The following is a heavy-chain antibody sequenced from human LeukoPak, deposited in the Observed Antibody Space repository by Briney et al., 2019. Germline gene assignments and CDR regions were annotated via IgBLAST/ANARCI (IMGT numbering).Heavy chain of an antibody. D-gene: IGHD6-13*01. CDR2: INPNSGGT. J-gene: IGHJ4*02. Sequence: AASVKVSCKASGYTFTGYYMHWVRQAPGQGLEWMGWINPNSGGTNYAQKFQGRVTMTRDTSISTAYMELSRLRSDDTAVYYCARGVGRYGSWYDYWGQGTLVTVSS. CDR1: GYTFTGYY. CDR3: ARGVGRYGSWYDY. V-gene: IGHV1-2*02.